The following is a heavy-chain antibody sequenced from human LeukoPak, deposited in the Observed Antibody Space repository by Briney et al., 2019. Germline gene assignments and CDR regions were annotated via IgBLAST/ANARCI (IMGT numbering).Heavy chain of an antibody. J-gene: IGHJ4*02. CDR3: AKGHSAHGTGFDY. CDR1: GLTFSSYA. D-gene: IGHD1-26*01. CDR2: VSDGGGST. V-gene: IGHV3-23*01. Sequence: GGSLRLSCAASGLTFSSYAMSWVRQAPGKGLDWVSTVSDGGGSTYYADSVKGRFTVSRDNSRDTLYLQMNSLRAEDTAVYYCAKGHSAHGTGFDYWGQGTLVTVSS.